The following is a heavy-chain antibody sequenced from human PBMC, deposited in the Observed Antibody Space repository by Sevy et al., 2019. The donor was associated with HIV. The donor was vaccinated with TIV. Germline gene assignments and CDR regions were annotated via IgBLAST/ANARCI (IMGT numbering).Heavy chain of an antibody. V-gene: IGHV4-38-2*02. CDR2: IYRSGTT. J-gene: IGHJ5*01. CDR3: ARDLGMATFGQIRFDS. D-gene: IGHD5-12*01. CDR1: SYSVGSDNY. Sequence: SQTLSLTCAVSSYSVGSDNYWGWIRQSPVKGLEWIGIIYRSGTTYYNPSLKSRVTISVDTSKNQFSLKLSSVTASDTAVYFCARDLGMATFGQIRFDSWGQGTLVTVSS.